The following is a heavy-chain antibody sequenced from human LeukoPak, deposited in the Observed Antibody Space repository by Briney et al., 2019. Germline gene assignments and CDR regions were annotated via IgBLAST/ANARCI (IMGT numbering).Heavy chain of an antibody. V-gene: IGHV3-48*01. CDR2: ISSSSSTI. D-gene: IGHD1-14*01. Sequence: PGGSLRLSCAASGFTFSSYGMSWVRQAPGKGLEWVSYISSSSSTIYYADSVKGRFTISRDNAKNSLYLQMNSLRAEDTAVYYCAKGPLDYIHGTHYFDYWGQGTLVTVSS. CDR3: AKGPLDYIHGTHYFDY. CDR1: GFTFSSYG. J-gene: IGHJ4*02.